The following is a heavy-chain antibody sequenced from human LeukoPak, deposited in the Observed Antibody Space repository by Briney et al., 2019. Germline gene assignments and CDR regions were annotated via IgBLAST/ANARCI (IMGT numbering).Heavy chain of an antibody. CDR1: GGTFSSYA. J-gene: IGHJ4*02. D-gene: IGHD3-22*01. CDR2: IIPIFGTA. Sequence: SVKVSCKASGGTFSSYAISWVRQAPGQGLEWMGGIIPIFGTANYAQKFQGRVTITTDESTSTAYMELSSLRSEDTAVYYCASLRGSITMIVVDYYFDYWGQGTLVTVSS. V-gene: IGHV1-69*05. CDR3: ASLRGSITMIVVDYYFDY.